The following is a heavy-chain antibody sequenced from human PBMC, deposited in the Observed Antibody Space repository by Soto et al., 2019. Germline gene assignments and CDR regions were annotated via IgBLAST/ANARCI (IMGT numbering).Heavy chain of an antibody. V-gene: IGHV4-59*08. CDR2: IYYSGGT. CDR3: ARRWGTTFDF. Sequence: QVQLQESGPGLVKPSETLSLTCTVSGGSISSYYWSWIRQPPGKGLEWIGYIYYSGGTNYNHSLKSRVTISVDTAKNQFSLKLSSVTAADTAVYYCARRWGTTFDFWGQGTLVTVSS. CDR1: GGSISSYY. D-gene: IGHD3-16*01. J-gene: IGHJ4*02.